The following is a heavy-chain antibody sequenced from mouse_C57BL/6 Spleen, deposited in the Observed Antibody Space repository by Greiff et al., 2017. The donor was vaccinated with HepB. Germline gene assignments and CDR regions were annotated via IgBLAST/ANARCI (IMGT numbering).Heavy chain of an antibody. D-gene: IGHD1-3*01. CDR2: IHPSDSDT. J-gene: IGHJ2*01. Sequence: QVQLQQPGAELVKPGASVKVSCKASGYTFTSYWMHWVKQRPGQGLEWIGRIHPSDSDTNYNQKFKGKATLTVDKSSCTAYMQLSSLTSEDSAVYYCAKSYKAPYYFDYWGQGTTLTVSS. CDR1: GYTFTSYW. CDR3: AKSYKAPYYFDY. V-gene: IGHV1-74*01.